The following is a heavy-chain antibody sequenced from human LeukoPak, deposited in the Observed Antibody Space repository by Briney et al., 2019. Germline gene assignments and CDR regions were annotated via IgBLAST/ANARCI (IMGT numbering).Heavy chain of an antibody. CDR1: GGSFSGYY. V-gene: IGHV4-34*01. CDR3: ARAQIAAAGPAHFDY. Sequence: PSETLSLTCAVYGGSFSGYYWSWIRQPPGKGLEWIGEINHSGSTNYNPSLKSRVTISVDTSKNQFSLKLSSVTAADTAVYYCARAQIAAAGPAHFDYWGQGTLVIVSS. D-gene: IGHD6-13*01. CDR2: INHSGST. J-gene: IGHJ4*02.